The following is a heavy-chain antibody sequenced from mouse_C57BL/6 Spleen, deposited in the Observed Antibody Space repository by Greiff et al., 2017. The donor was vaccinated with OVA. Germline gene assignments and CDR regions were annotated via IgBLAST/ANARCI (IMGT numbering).Heavy chain of an antibody. CDR3: AATDDYGSSPRGNYARDY. D-gene: IGHD1-1*01. V-gene: IGHV14-1*01. CDR1: GFTFTDYY. Sequence: VQLQQSGAELVKPGASVKLSCTASGFTFTDYYMHWVKQRPEQGLEWIGRIDPEDGDTNYAPKFQGKATMTADTSSNTAYLQLSSLTSEDPAVYYCAATDDYGSSPRGNYARDYGGQGTSVTVSA. J-gene: IGHJ4*01. CDR2: IDPEDGDT.